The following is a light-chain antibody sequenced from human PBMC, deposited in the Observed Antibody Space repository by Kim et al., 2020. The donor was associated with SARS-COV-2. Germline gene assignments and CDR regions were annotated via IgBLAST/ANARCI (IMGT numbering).Light chain of an antibody. Sequence: SYELTQPPSVSVAPGKTATITCGGNNIGSKSVQWYQQKPGQAPVLVIYDDRDRPSGIPERFSGSNSGNTATLTISRVEAGDEADYFCQVWDTPSHHYV. CDR3: QVWDTPSHHYV. J-gene: IGLJ1*01. V-gene: IGLV3-21*04. CDR1: NIGSKS. CDR2: DDR.